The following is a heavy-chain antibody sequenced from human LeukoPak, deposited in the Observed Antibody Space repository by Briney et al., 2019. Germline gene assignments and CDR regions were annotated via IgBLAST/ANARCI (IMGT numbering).Heavy chain of an antibody. Sequence: GGSLRLSCAASGFTFSSYWMHCVRQAPGKGLVWVSRINSDGGSTSYTDSVKGRFTISRDNAKNTLYLQMNSLRAEDTAVYYCARRSAAKDAFDIWGQGTKVTVSS. CDR2: INSDGGST. CDR1: GFTFSSYW. J-gene: IGHJ3*02. D-gene: IGHD6-25*01. V-gene: IGHV3-74*01. CDR3: ARRSAAKDAFDI.